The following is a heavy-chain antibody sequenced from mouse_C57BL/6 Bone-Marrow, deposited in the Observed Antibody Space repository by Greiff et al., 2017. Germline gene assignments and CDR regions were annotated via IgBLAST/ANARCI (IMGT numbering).Heavy chain of an antibody. D-gene: IGHD2-5*01. Sequence: EVQVVESGGGLVKPGGSLKLSCAASGFTFSSYAMSWVRQTPEKRLEWVATISDGGSYTYYPDNVKGRFTISRDNAKNNLYLQMSHLKSEDTAMYYCAREGGYSNYDYAMDYWGQGTSVTVSS. CDR3: AREGGYSNYDYAMDY. CDR2: ISDGGSYT. J-gene: IGHJ4*01. CDR1: GFTFSSYA. V-gene: IGHV5-4*01.